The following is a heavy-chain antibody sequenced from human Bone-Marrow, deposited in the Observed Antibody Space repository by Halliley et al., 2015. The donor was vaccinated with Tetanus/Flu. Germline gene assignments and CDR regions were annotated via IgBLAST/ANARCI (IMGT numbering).Heavy chain of an antibody. Sequence: LEWIGYIYHSGSPPYSPPLKSRVTISVDTSKNQISLNLSSVTAADTAVYFCARVTAPRLIDSWGQGTLVTVAS. J-gene: IGHJ4*02. CDR2: IYHSGSP. CDR3: ARVTAPRLIDS. D-gene: IGHD5-18*01. V-gene: IGHV4-59*01.